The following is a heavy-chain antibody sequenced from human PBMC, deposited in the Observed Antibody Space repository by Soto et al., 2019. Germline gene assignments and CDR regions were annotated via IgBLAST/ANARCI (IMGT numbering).Heavy chain of an antibody. CDR3: ASNGGSCYLCGRYDY. D-gene: IGHD2-15*01. Sequence: ASVKVSCKASGYTFTSYAMHWVRQAPGQRLEWMGWINAGNGNTKYSQKFQGRVTITRDKSASTAYMELSSLRSEDTAVYYCASNGGSCYLCGRYDYWGQGTLVTVSS. CDR2: INAGNGNT. V-gene: IGHV1-3*01. J-gene: IGHJ4*02. CDR1: GYTFTSYA.